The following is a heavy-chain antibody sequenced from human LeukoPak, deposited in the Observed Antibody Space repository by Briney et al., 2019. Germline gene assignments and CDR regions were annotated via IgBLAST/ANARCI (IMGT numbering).Heavy chain of an antibody. D-gene: IGHD3-22*01. V-gene: IGHV3-30*18. CDR2: ISYDGSNK. CDR1: GFTFSSYG. J-gene: IGHJ3*02. CDR3: AKLKGQGDSSGYSPDDAFDI. Sequence: GRSLRLSCAASGFTFSSYGMHWVRQAPGKGLEWVAVISYDGSNKYYADSVKGRFTISRDNSKNTLYLQMNSLRAEDTAVYYCAKLKGQGDSSGYSPDDAFDIWGQGTMVTVSS.